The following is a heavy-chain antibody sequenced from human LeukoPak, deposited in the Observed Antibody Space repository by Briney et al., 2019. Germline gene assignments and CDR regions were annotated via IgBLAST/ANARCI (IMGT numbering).Heavy chain of an antibody. CDR2: IYTSGST. CDR3: ARIRGSGSLNNWFDP. CDR1: GGSISSYY. J-gene: IGHJ5*02. Sequence: KPSETLSLTCTVSGGSISSYYWSWIRQPAGKGLEWIGRIYTSGSTNYNPSLKSRVTMSVDTSKNQFSLKLSSVTAADTAVYYCARIRGSGSLNNWFDPWGQGTLVTVSS. D-gene: IGHD6-19*01. V-gene: IGHV4-4*07.